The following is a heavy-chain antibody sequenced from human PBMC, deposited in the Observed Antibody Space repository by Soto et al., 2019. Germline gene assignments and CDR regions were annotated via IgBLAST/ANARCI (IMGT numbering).Heavy chain of an antibody. D-gene: IGHD3-16*01. CDR3: ARSPLGYDYVRQTWREVGDSFDI. V-gene: IGHV4-34*12. CDR2: LIHGGST. J-gene: IGHJ3*02. CDR1: GASLGGFH. Sequence: ETLSLTCAIYGASLGGFHWTWLRQAPGKGLEWIGELIHGGSTNYNPSLKGRVSFSLDTSKNQFSLHLMSVTAADTAVYYCARSPLGYDYVRQTWREVGDSFDIWGRGTLVTVSS.